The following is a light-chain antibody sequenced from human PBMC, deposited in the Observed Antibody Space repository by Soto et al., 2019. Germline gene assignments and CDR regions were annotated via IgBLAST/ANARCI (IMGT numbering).Light chain of an antibody. CDR2: GAS. J-gene: IGKJ2*01. CDR3: QQYDGYPKT. Sequence: DIQMTQSPSTLSASVGDRVTIACRASQSISGWLAWYQQKPGKAPKILIYGASSLKSGVPSRFSGSGSGTEFTLTISSLQADDFATYYCQQYDGYPKTFGQGTKVDIK. CDR1: QSISGW. V-gene: IGKV1-5*01.